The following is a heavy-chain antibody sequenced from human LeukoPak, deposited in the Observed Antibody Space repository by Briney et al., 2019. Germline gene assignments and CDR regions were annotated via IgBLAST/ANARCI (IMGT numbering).Heavy chain of an antibody. CDR2: IRGSDGTT. Sequence: GGSLRLSCATSGFTFSSYAMIWVRQAPGKGLEWVSTIRGSDGTTYYADSVKGRFTISRDNSKNMLYLQMSSLRAEDTAVYYCAKPGPTSYWYMTLDFWGQGTLVTVSS. J-gene: IGHJ4*02. D-gene: IGHD2-8*02. CDR1: GFTFSSYA. V-gene: IGHV3-23*01. CDR3: AKPGPTSYWYMTLDF.